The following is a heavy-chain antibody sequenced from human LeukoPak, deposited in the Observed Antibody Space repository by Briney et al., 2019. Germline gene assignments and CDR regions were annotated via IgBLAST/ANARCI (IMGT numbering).Heavy chain of an antibody. D-gene: IGHD5-12*01. V-gene: IGHV3-23*01. J-gene: IGHJ4*02. CDR1: GFTFNNYA. Sequence: GGSLRLSCAASGFTFNNYAMSWVRQAPGKGLEWVSAISGSGGNTYYADSVKGRFTISRDNSKNTLYLQMSSLRAEDTAVYYCAKDYEGGGYVVVLAGNWGQGTLVTVSS. CDR3: AKDYEGGGYVVVLAGN. CDR2: ISGSGGNT.